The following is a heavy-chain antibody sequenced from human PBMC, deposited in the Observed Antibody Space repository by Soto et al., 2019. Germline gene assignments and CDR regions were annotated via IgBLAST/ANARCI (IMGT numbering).Heavy chain of an antibody. Sequence: QVQLVQSGAEVKKPGSSVKVSCKASGGTFSNYAISWVRQAPGQGLEWMGGIIPIFGTTNYAQRFQGRVTITADASTSTAYMELSSLRSVDTAVYYCARVSSSWYKDYFDYWGQGTLVTVSS. V-gene: IGHV1-69*12. CDR3: ARVSSSWYKDYFDY. CDR2: IIPIFGTT. J-gene: IGHJ4*02. D-gene: IGHD6-13*01. CDR1: GGTFSNYA.